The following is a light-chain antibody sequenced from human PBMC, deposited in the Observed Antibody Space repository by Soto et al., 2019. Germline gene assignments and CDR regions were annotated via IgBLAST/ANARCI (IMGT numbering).Light chain of an antibody. J-gene: IGKJ5*01. CDR1: QSISSW. V-gene: IGKV1-5*03. CDR2: KAS. Sequence: DIKMTQSASTLSASVGDRVTITCRASQSISSWLAWYQQKPGKAPKLLIYKASSLESGVPSRFSGSGSGTDFTLTISSLQPEDFATYYCQEASRIPITFGQGTRLEI. CDR3: QEASRIPIT.